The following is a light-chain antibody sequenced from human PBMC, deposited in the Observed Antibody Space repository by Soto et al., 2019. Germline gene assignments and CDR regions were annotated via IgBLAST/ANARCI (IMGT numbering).Light chain of an antibody. CDR2: DAS. CDR1: QSVSSS. Sequence: EIVLTQSPDTLSLSPGERATLSCRASQSVSSSLAWYQQKPGQAPRLLIYDASKRATGIPARFSGSGSGTDFTXTXXSLXXEXXAVYYCQQRSNWPPEVTFGPRTKVDIK. J-gene: IGKJ3*01. CDR3: QQRSNWPPEVT. V-gene: IGKV3-11*01.